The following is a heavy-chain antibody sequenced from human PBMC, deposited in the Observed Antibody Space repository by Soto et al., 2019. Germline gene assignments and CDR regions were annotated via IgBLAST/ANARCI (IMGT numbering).Heavy chain of an antibody. CDR3: ARVSSSGWYSGAFDI. D-gene: IGHD6-19*01. V-gene: IGHV3-13*01. CDR2: IGTAGDT. J-gene: IGHJ3*02. Sequence: EVQLVESGGGLVQPGGSLRLSCAASGFTFSSYDMHWVRQATGKGLEWVSAIGTAGDTYYPGSVKGRFTISRENAKNSLYLQMNSLRAGDTAVYYCARVSSSGWYSGAFDIWGQGTMGTVSS. CDR1: GFTFSSYD.